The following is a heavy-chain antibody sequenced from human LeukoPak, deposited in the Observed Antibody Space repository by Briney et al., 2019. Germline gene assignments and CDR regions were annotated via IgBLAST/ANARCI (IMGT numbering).Heavy chain of an antibody. CDR2: ISWDGGST. J-gene: IGHJ4*02. V-gene: IGHV3-43D*04. CDR3: AKVSCGGDCYSAWYYFEY. CDR1: GFTFDDYA. Sequence: PGGSLRLSCAASGFTFDDYAMHWVRQAPGKGLECVSLISWDGGSTYYADSVKGRFTISRDNSKNSLYLQMNSLRAEDTALYYCAKVSCGGDCYSAWYYFEYWGQGTLVTVSS. D-gene: IGHD2-21*01.